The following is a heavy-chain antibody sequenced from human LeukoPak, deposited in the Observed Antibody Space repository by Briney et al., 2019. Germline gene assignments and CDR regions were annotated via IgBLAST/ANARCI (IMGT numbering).Heavy chain of an antibody. Sequence: ASVKVSCKASGYTFTGYYMHWVRQAPGQGLEWMGWINPNSGGTNYAQKFQGRVTMTRDTSISTAYMELSRLRSDDTAVYYCASDYYDSSGYSGVDYWGQGTLVTVSS. V-gene: IGHV1-2*02. D-gene: IGHD3-22*01. CDR3: ASDYYDSSGYSGVDY. CDR1: GYTFTGYY. J-gene: IGHJ4*02. CDR2: INPNSGGT.